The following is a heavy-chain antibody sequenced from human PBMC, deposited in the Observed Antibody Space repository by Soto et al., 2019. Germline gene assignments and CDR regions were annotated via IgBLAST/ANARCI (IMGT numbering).Heavy chain of an antibody. V-gene: IGHV4-38-2*01. J-gene: IGHJ3*02. CDR2: IYHSGST. CDR1: GYSISSKYY. Sequence: SETLSRTCAVSGYSISSKYYWGWNRQPPGKGLEWIGSIYHSGSTYYNPSLKSRVTISVDTSKNQFSLKLSSVTAADTAVYYCARAAGGGYCSGGSCYSRAFHIWGQGTTVPVSS. CDR3: ARAAGGGYCSGGSCYSRAFHI. D-gene: IGHD2-15*01.